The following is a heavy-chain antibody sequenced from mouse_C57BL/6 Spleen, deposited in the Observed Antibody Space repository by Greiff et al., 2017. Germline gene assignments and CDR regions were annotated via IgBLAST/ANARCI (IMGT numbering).Heavy chain of an antibody. CDR3: ARDEGTTVVDSLYWYFDV. CDR1: GFTFSSYA. CDR2: ISDGGSYT. Sequence: EVQLQQSGGGLVKPGGSLKLSCAASGFTFSSYAMSWVRQTPEKRLEWVATISDGGSYTYYPDNVKGRFTISRDNAKNNLYLQMSHLKSEDTAMYYCARDEGTTVVDSLYWYFDVWGTGTTVTVSS. V-gene: IGHV5-4*01. D-gene: IGHD1-1*01. J-gene: IGHJ1*03.